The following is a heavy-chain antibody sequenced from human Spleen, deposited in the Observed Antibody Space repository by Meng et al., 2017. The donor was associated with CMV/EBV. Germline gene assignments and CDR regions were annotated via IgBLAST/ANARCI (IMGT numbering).Heavy chain of an antibody. Sequence: QITLKEAGPTLVKPTQTLQLTCTFSGFSLNSSGVGVGWIRQPPGKALEWLALIYWDDDNRYSPSLKSRLTITKDTSRNQVVLTMTNMDPVDTATYYCAQKRDAYNRWGQGTLVTVSS. V-gene: IGHV2-5*02. CDR1: GFSLNSSGVG. CDR3: AQKRDAYNR. CDR2: IYWDDDN. D-gene: IGHD5-24*01. J-gene: IGHJ4*02.